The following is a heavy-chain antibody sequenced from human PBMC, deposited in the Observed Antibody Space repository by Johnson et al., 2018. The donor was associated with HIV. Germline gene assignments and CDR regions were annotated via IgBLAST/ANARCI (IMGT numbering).Heavy chain of an antibody. CDR2: ISYDGNNK. CDR3: ARIPGSGWEHDAFDI. V-gene: IGHV3-30*03. D-gene: IGHD6-19*01. Sequence: VQLVESGGGVVQPGRSLRLSCVGSGFTFSSYGMHWVRQAPGKGLEWVAVISYDGNNKYYADSVKGRFTISRDNAKNSLYLQMNSLRAEDTAVYYCARIPGSGWEHDAFDIWGQGTMVTVSS. J-gene: IGHJ3*02. CDR1: GFTFSSYG.